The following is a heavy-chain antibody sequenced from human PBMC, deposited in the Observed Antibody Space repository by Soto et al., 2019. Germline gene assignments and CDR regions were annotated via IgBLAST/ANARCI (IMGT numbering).Heavy chain of an antibody. CDR1: GGSISSGGYY. CDR3: ARSPEATVTAFDY. V-gene: IGHV4-31*03. J-gene: IGHJ4*02. D-gene: IGHD4-17*01. CDR2: IYYSGST. Sequence: QVQLQESGPGLVKPSQTLSLTCTVSGGSISSGGYYWSWIRQHPGKGLEWIGYIYYSGSTYYNPSRRSRVTISVDTSKNQFSLKLSSVTAADTAVYYCARSPEATVTAFDYWGQGTLVTVSS.